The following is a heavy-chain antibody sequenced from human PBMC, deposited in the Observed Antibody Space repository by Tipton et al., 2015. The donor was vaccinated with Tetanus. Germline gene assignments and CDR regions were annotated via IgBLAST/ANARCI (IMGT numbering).Heavy chain of an antibody. CDR1: GFTLIHYG. Sequence: SLRLSCAASGFTLIHYGMNWVRQAPGKGLEWVSSIDSHSRNTYYADSVKGRFTVSRDNAKNSLYLQMDSLNGEDTAVYYCARSENAVGAGSQLAYWGQGILFTASS. J-gene: IGHJ4*02. CDR2: IDSHSRNT. CDR3: ARSENAVGAGSQLAY. V-gene: IGHV3-21*01. D-gene: IGHD1-26*01.